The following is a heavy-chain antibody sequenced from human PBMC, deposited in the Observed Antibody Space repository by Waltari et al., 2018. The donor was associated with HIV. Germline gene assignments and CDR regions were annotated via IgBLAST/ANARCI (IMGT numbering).Heavy chain of an antibody. V-gene: IGHV1-46*03. CDR3: ARGRDGDYDS. Sequence: QVQLVQSGAEVKKPGASVKVSCKASGYTCTRYYIHWVRQAPGQGLEWMGFINPSGGSTTYAQKFQGRVTMTTDTSTSTVYMDLSSLRSEDTAVYYCARGRDGDYDSWGQGTLVTVSS. CDR1: GYTCTRYY. D-gene: IGHD4-17*01. CDR2: INPSGGST. J-gene: IGHJ5*01.